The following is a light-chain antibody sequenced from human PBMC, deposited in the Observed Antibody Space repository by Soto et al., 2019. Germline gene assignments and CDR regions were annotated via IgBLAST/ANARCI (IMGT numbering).Light chain of an antibody. V-gene: IGLV1-51*02. Sequence: QSVLTQPPSVSAAPGQEVTISCSGNSSNVGTHGVSWFQQLPGKAPKLLIYEDSQRPSGIPERFSGSKSGTSATLGITGLQTGDEADYYCGTWYSSLRALFGSGTKVTVL. CDR1: SSNVGTHG. CDR2: EDS. CDR3: GTWYSSLRAL. J-gene: IGLJ1*01.